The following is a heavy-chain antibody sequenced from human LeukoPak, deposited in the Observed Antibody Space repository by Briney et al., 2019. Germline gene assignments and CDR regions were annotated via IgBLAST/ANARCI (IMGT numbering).Heavy chain of an antibody. D-gene: IGHD1-26*01. J-gene: IGHJ3*02. V-gene: IGHV1-69*13. CDR1: GGTFSSYA. CDR3: ARAVYSGSHDAFDI. Sequence: SVKVSCKASGGTFSSYAISWVRQAPGQGLEWMGGIIPIFGTANYAQKFQGRVTITADESTSTAYMELSSLRSEDTAVYYCARAVYSGSHDAFDIWGQGTMVTVSS. CDR2: IIPIFGTA.